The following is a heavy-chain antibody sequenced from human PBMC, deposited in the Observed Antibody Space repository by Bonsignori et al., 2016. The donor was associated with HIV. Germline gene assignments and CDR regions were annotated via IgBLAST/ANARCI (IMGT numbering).Heavy chain of an antibody. D-gene: IGHD4/OR15-4a*01. V-gene: IGHV4-59*01. CDR1: GGSITGYY. Sequence: SETLSLTCTVSGGSITGYYWSWIRQYPGKELEWIGYIYYSGSTTYNPSLKSRVTISVDTSNNQFSLKLSSVTAADTAVYYCARSLVLGQYFYDYYMDVWGKGTTVTVSS. CDR3: ARSLVLGQYFYDYYMDV. CDR2: IYYSGST. J-gene: IGHJ6*03.